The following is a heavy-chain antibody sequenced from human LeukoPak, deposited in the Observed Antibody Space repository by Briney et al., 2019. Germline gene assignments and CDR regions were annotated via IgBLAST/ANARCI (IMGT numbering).Heavy chain of an antibody. J-gene: IGHJ4*02. CDR1: GFTFSSYA. D-gene: IGHD3-22*01. Sequence: GGSLRLSCAASGFTFSSYAMPWVRQAPGKGLEWVAVISYDGSNKYYADSVKGRFTISRDNSKNTLYLQMNSLRAEDTAVYYCARDRYYYDSSGYYYNWGQGTLVTVSS. CDR2: ISYDGSNK. V-gene: IGHV3-30-3*01. CDR3: ARDRYYYDSSGYYYN.